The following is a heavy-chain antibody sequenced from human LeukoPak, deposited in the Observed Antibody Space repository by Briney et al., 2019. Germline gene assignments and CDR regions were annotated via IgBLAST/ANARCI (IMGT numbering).Heavy chain of an antibody. CDR2: ITGTSSTI. V-gene: IGHV3-48*04. Sequence: GGSLSLSCAASGFNFVPYTMHWVRQAPGKGLQWISYITGTSSTIFYSDSVKGRFTISRDNAKNSVYLQMNSLRAEDTAVYYCTRDQGMTQFDHWGQGTLVTVSS. J-gene: IGHJ4*02. CDR3: TRDQGMTQFDH. CDR1: GFNFVPYT.